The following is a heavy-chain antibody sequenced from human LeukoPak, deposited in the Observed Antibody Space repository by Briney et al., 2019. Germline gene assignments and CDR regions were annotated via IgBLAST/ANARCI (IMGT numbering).Heavy chain of an antibody. Sequence: GGSLRISCAVSGFTFESTFMNWVRQAPGKGLEWVSSISSSGSFGHYADSFKGRFTVSRDNTNNTLFLHMNGLRAEDSATYYCTRDYGARDDWGQGTPVTVSS. CDR2: ISSSGSFG. D-gene: IGHD4-17*01. V-gene: IGHV3-21*06. CDR3: TRDYGARDD. CDR1: GFTFESTF. J-gene: IGHJ4*02.